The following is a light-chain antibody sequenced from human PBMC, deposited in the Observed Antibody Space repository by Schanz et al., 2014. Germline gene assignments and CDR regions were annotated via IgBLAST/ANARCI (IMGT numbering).Light chain of an antibody. CDR2: NNN. J-gene: IGLJ1*01. CDR3: AAWDHSLNGYV. CDR1: SSNIGSDS. V-gene: IGLV1-44*01. Sequence: QSVLTQPPSASGPPGQRVTISCSGSSSNIGSDSGNWYQQLPGTAPKLLIYNNNQRPSGVPDRFSGSKSGTSASLAISGLQSADEAEYFCAAWDHSLNGYVFGSGTKLTVL.